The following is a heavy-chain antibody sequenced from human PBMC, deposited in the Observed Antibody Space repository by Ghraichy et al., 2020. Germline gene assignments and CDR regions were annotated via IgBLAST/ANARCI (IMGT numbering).Heavy chain of an antibody. CDR1: GFTFSSYS. J-gene: IGHJ4*02. CDR2: IKPDGSAK. V-gene: IGHV3-7*01. CDR3: AKGSTGDDYFDY. D-gene: IGHD7-27*01. Sequence: GALRLSCAASGFTFSSYSMNWVRQAPGKGLEWVANIKPDGSAKHYVDSVKDRFTISRDDTKNSLYLQMNSLRAEDTAVYYCAKGSTGDDYFDYWGQGTLVTVSS.